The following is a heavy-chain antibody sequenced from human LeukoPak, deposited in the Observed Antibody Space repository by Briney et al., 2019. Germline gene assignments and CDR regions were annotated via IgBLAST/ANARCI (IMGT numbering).Heavy chain of an antibody. D-gene: IGHD1-14*01. CDR3: AREPPDNYWFDP. V-gene: IGHV1-46*01. Sequence: GASVEVSCKASAYTFTSCYIHWVRQAPGQGLEYLGIIRPRGGSTDYAQKFQGRVTMTRDTSTSTVYMELSSLRSEDTAVYFCAREPPDNYWFDPWGQGTLVTVSS. CDR1: AYTFTSCY. CDR2: IRPRGGST. J-gene: IGHJ5*02.